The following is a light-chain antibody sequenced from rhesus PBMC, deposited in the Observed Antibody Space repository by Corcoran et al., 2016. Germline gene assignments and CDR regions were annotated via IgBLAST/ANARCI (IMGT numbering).Light chain of an antibody. Sequence: EIVMTQSPATLSLSPGERATLSCRASQSVSSYVAWYQQKPEQAPRLLIYGASSRATGIPDRFSGSGSGTDFTLTIRSLEPEDFAVYYCQQYSNWPLTFGPGTKLDIK. V-gene: IGKV3S9*01. CDR2: GAS. CDR3: QQYSNWPLT. J-gene: IGKJ3*01. CDR1: QSVSSY.